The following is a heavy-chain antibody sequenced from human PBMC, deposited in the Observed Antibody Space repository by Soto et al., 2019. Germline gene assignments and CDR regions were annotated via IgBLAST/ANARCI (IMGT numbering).Heavy chain of an antibody. CDR1: GGSFSGYY. Sequence: SETLSLTCAVYGGSFSGYYWSWIRQPPGKGLERIGEINHSGSTNYNPSLKSRVTISVDTSKNQFSLKLSSVTAADTAVYYCARGPYYSNYGWYYYYMDVWGKGTTVTVSS. D-gene: IGHD4-4*01. J-gene: IGHJ6*03. CDR2: INHSGST. V-gene: IGHV4-34*01. CDR3: ARGPYYSNYGWYYYYMDV.